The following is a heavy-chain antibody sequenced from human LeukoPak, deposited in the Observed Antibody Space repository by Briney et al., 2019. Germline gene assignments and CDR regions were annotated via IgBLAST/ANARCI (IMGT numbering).Heavy chain of an antibody. J-gene: IGHJ3*02. CDR2: IYYSGST. D-gene: IGHD3-16*02. V-gene: IGHV4-31*03. Sequence: SQTLSLTCTVSGGSISSGGYYWSWIRQHPGKGLEWIGYIYYSGSTYYNPSLKSRVTISVDTSKNQFSLKLSSVTAADTAVYYCARAKHYDCVWGSYRFDAFDIWGQGTMVTVSS. CDR3: ARAKHYDCVWGSYRFDAFDI. CDR1: GGSISSGGYY.